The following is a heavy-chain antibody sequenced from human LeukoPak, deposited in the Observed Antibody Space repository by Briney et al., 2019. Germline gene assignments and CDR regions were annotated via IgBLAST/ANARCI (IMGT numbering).Heavy chain of an antibody. J-gene: IGHJ1*01. CDR2: IYSGGST. V-gene: IGHV3-53*01. D-gene: IGHD6-19*01. CDR1: GFTVSSNY. CDR3: ARGASSGWEEYFQH. Sequence: GGSLRLSCAASGFTVSSNYMSWVRQALGKGLEWVSVIYSGGSTYYADSVKGRFTISRDNSKNTLYLQMNSLRAEDTAVYYCARGASSGWEEYFQHWGQGTLVTVSS.